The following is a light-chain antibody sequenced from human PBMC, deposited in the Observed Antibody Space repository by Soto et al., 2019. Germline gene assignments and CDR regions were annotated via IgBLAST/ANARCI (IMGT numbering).Light chain of an antibody. Sequence: DIQMTQSPSSLSASVGDRVTITCRASQGIYDYLAWYQQTPGKPPKLLISAASTLQSGVPSRFSGSGSGTDFTLTISSLQPEDVATYYCQKYNKAPWTFGQGTKVEIK. J-gene: IGKJ1*01. CDR2: AAS. CDR3: QKYNKAPWT. V-gene: IGKV1-27*01. CDR1: QGIYDY.